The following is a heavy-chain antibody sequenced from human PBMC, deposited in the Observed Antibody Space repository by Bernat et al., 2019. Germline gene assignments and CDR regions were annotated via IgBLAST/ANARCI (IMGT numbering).Heavy chain of an antibody. J-gene: IGHJ6*03. Sequence: EVQVVESGGGLVQPGGSLRLSCAASGFPFSRFAMNWVRQAPGKGLEWVSAISGDGTYSVYADSVRGRFTVSRDNSKNTLYLQMNSLRAEDTAVYYCAKDWYNYYYMDVWGKGTTVTVSS. CDR2: ISGDGTYS. V-gene: IGHV3-23*04. CDR3: AKDWYNYYYMDV. CDR1: GFPFSRFA.